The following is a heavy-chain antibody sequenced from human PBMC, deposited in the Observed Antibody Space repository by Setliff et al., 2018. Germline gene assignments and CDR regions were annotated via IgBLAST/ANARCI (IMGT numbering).Heavy chain of an antibody. Sequence: PSETLSLTCAVSGYSISSGYYWGWIRQPPGKGLEWIGYIYYSGSTYYNPSLKSRVTISVDTSKNQFSLKLSSVTAADTAVYYCARDILNFWSGFVLRYFDLWGRGTLVTVSS. J-gene: IGHJ2*01. CDR2: IYYSGST. CDR1: GYSISSGYY. D-gene: IGHD3-3*01. CDR3: ARDILNFWSGFVLRYFDL. V-gene: IGHV4-38-2*02.